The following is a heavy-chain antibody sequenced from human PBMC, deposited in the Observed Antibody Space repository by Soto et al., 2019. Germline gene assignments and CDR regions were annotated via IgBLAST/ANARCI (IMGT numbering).Heavy chain of an antibody. CDR3: AGGRYDFWSGYYLGV. D-gene: IGHD3-3*01. V-gene: IGHV1-2*02. CDR1: GYTFTGYY. CDR2: TNPNSGGT. Sequence: GASVKVSCKASGYTFTGYYMHWVRQAPGQGLEWMGWTNPNSGGTNYAQKFQGRVTMTRDTSISTAYMELSRLRSDDTAVYYCAGGRYDFWSGYYLGVWGQGTTVTVSS. J-gene: IGHJ6*02.